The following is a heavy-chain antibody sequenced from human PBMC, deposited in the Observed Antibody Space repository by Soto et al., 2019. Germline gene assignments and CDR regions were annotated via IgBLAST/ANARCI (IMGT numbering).Heavy chain of an antibody. CDR2: IYPGDSDT. CDR1: GYSFTSYW. D-gene: IGHD3-22*01. CDR3: ARDYYDSSGYGYYYGMDV. J-gene: IGHJ6*02. Sequence: GRSLKISCKGSGYSFTSYWIGWVRQMPGKGLEWMGIIYPGDSDTRYSPSFQGQVTISADKSISTAYLQWSSLKASDTAMYYCARDYYDSSGYGYYYGMDVWGQGTTVTVSS. V-gene: IGHV5-51*03.